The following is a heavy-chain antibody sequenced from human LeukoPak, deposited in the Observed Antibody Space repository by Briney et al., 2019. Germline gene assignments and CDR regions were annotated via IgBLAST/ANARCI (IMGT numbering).Heavy chain of an antibody. Sequence: GASVKVSCKASGYTLTSYGISWVRQAPGQGLEWMGIINPSGGSTSYAQKFQGRVTMTRDTSTSTVYMELSSLRSEDTAVYYCARDLPYYYDSSGYSPGFDYWGQGTLVTVSS. J-gene: IGHJ4*02. V-gene: IGHV1-46*01. CDR3: ARDLPYYYDSSGYSPGFDY. CDR2: INPSGGST. CDR1: GYTLTSYG. D-gene: IGHD3-22*01.